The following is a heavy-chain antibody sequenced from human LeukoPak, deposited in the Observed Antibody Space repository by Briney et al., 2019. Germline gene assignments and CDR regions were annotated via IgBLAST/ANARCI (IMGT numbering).Heavy chain of an antibody. D-gene: IGHD4-23*01. Sequence: SETLSLTCTVSGGSISSSSYYWGWIRQPPGKGLEWIGSIYYSGSTYYNPSLKSRVTISVDTSKNQFSLKLSSVTAADTAVYYCARGSDYGGNNFDYWGQGTLVTVSS. CDR1: GGSISSSSYY. J-gene: IGHJ4*02. CDR3: ARGSDYGGNNFDY. V-gene: IGHV4-39*07. CDR2: IYYSGST.